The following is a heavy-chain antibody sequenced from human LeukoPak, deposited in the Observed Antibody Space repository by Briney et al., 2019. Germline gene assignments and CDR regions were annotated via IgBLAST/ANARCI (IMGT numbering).Heavy chain of an antibody. V-gene: IGHV1-46*01. J-gene: IGHJ5*02. CDR1: ASTFTSYY. CDR3: ARDFYYSSGSYETWFDH. Sequence: ASVKVSCKAFASTFTSYYIHWVRQAHGQGLDLMGMINPSGGSTSYAQRFQGRVTMTRDMSTSTVYMELSSLRSEDTAVYYCARDFYYSSGSYETWFDHWGQGTLVTVSS. D-gene: IGHD3-10*01. CDR2: INPSGGST.